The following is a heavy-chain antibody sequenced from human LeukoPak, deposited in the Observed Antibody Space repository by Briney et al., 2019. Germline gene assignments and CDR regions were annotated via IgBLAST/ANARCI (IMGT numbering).Heavy chain of an antibody. Sequence: SETLSLTSTVSGGSVSSGTYYWNWIRQPPGKGLEWIGYIYHSGSTSYNPSLKSRATISVDTSKNQFSLKLSYVTAADTAVYYCARDEDNSGRYYYYMDVWGKGTTVTVSS. V-gene: IGHV4-61*01. CDR2: IYHSGST. CDR3: ARDEDNSGRYYYYMDV. D-gene: IGHD3-22*01. CDR1: GGSVSSGTYY. J-gene: IGHJ6*03.